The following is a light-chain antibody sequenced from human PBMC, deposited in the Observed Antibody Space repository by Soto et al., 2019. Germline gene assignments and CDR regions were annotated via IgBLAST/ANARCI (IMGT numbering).Light chain of an antibody. CDR1: QGISSY. V-gene: IGKV1-8*01. Sequence: AIRMTQSPSSLSASTGDRVTITCRASQGISSYLVWYQQKPGKAPKLLIYAASTLQSGVPSRFSGSGSGTEFILTISSLQPEDFATYYCQQLNSYPRTFGGGTKVDI. J-gene: IGKJ4*01. CDR3: QQLNSYPRT. CDR2: AAS.